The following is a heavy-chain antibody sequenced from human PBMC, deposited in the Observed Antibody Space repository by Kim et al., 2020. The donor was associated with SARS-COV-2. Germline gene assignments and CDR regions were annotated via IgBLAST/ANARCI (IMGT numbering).Heavy chain of an antibody. D-gene: IGHD2-2*01. CDR2: INTNTGNP. CDR1: GYTFTSYA. CDR3: ARVFLGGTSCYGCDFDY. Sequence: ASVKVSCKASGYTFTSYAMNWVRQAPGQGLEWMGWINTNTGNPTYAQGFTGRFVFSLDTSVSTAYLQISSLKAEDTAVYYCARVFLGGTSCYGCDFDYWGQGTLVTVSS. V-gene: IGHV7-4-1*02. J-gene: IGHJ4*02.